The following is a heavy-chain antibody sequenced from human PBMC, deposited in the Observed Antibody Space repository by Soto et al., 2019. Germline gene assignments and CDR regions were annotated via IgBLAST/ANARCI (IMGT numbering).Heavy chain of an antibody. Sequence: GSLRLSCAASGFTFSGSAMHWVRQASGKGLEWVGRIRSKANSYATAYAASVKGRFTISRDDSKNTAYLQMNSLKPEDTAVYYCTRLGSCPRFSGWPQACGMDVWGQGTTVTVSS. V-gene: IGHV3-73*01. D-gene: IGHD6-19*01. J-gene: IGHJ6*02. CDR1: GFTFSGSA. CDR3: TRLGSCPRFSGWPQACGMDV. CDR2: IRSKANSYAT.